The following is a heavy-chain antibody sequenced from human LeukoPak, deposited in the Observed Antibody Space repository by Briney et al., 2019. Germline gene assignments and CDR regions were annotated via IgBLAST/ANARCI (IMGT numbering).Heavy chain of an antibody. D-gene: IGHD4-11*01. Sequence: GGSLRLSCTASGFTFSSYDMHWVRQAAGKGLEWVSAIGTAGDTYFPGSVKGRFTISRENAKRSLYLQMHSLRDGDTAVYFCAGGTVITGAFDVWGQGTMVTVSS. V-gene: IGHV3-13*04. CDR1: GFTFSSYD. CDR2: IGTAGDT. CDR3: AGGTVITGAFDV. J-gene: IGHJ3*01.